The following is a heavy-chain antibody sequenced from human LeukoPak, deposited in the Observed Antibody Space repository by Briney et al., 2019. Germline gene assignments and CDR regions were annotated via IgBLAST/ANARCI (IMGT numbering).Heavy chain of an antibody. J-gene: IGHJ6*03. V-gene: IGHV3-11*04. CDR1: GFTFSDYY. D-gene: IGHD6-25*01. CDR3: AREGSRLLDYYYYMDV. Sequence: PGGSLRLSCAASGFTFSDYYMSWIRQAPGKGLEWVSYISSSGSTIYYADSVKGRFTISRDNAKNSLYLQMNSLRAEDTAVYYCAREGSRLLDYYYYMDVWGKGTTVTVSS. CDR2: ISSSGSTI.